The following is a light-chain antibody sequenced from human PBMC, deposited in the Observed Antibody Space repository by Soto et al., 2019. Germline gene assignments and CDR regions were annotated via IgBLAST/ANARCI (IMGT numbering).Light chain of an antibody. J-gene: IGLJ3*02. CDR3: QSHDSSLSGWV. CDR2: ANI. Sequence: QPVLTQPPSVSGAPGQRVTISCTGSSSNIAAGYDVHWYQQLPGTAPKLLIYANINRPSGVPDRFSASKSGASASLVITGLQAEDEADYYCQSHDSSLSGWVFGGGTKLTVL. CDR1: SSNIAAGYD. V-gene: IGLV1-40*01.